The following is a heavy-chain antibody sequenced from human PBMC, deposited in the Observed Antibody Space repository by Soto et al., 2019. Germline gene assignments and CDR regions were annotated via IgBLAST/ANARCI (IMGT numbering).Heavy chain of an antibody. D-gene: IGHD1-26*01. J-gene: IGHJ5*02. CDR1: GGSIRRGGYY. V-gene: IGHV4-31*03. Sequence: SETLSLTCTVSGGSIRRGGYYWSWIRQHPGRGLEWIGYISHSGSAYYNPSLKSRVIISVDTSKNHFSLILTSVTAADTAVYYCARDECGIDPWGQGTLVTVSS. CDR3: ARDECGIDP. CDR2: ISHSGSA.